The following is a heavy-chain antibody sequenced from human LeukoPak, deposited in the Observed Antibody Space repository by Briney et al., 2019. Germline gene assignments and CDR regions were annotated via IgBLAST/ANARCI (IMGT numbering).Heavy chain of an antibody. V-gene: IGHV3-23*01. J-gene: IGHJ4*02. CDR1: GFTFSSYA. Sequence: PGGSLTLSCAASGFTFSSYAMSWVRQAPGKWLEWVSAISGSGGSTYYADSVKGWFTISRDNFKNTLYLQMNSLRAEDTAVYYCAKVRHSGWYVRDQFDYWGQGTLVTVSS. CDR3: AKVRHSGWYVRDQFDY. D-gene: IGHD6-19*01. CDR2: ISGSGGST.